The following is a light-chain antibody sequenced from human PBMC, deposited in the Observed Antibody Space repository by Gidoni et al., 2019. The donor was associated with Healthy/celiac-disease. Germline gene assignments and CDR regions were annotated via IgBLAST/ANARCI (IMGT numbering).Light chain of an antibody. CDR2: EAS. J-gene: IGKJ4*01. V-gene: IGKV1-33*01. Sequence: DLQMTQSPSSLSASVGARVTITCQASQDISNYLNWYQQKPGKAPKLLIYEASNLETGVPSRFSGSGSGTDFTFTISSLQPEDIATYYCQQYDNLPLTFXGXTKVEIK. CDR1: QDISNY. CDR3: QQYDNLPLT.